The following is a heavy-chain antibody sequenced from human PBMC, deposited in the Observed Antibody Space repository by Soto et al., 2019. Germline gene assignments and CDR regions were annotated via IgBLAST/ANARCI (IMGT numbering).Heavy chain of an antibody. D-gene: IGHD4-17*01. CDR1: GGSISSSSYY. J-gene: IGHJ4*02. CDR2: IYYSGST. CDR3: ARPESTTDALYFDY. Sequence: KLSETLSLTCTVPGGSISSSSYYWGWIRQPPGKGLEWIGSIYYSGSTYYNPSLKSRVTISVDTSKNQFSLKLSPVTAADTAVYYCARPESTTDALYFDYWGQGTLVTVSS. V-gene: IGHV4-39*01.